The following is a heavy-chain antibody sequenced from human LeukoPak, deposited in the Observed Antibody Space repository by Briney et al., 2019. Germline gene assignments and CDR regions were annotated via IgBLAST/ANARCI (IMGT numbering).Heavy chain of an antibody. CDR1: GFTFSNFG. D-gene: IGHD3-10*02. V-gene: IGHV3-48*04. Sequence: GGSLRLSCAASGFTFSNFGMHWVRQAPGKGLEWVSYISSSGSTIYYADSVKGRFTISRDNTKNSLYLQMNSLRAEDTAVYYCAELGITMIGGVWGKGTTVTISS. J-gene: IGHJ6*04. CDR2: ISSSGSTI. CDR3: AELGITMIGGV.